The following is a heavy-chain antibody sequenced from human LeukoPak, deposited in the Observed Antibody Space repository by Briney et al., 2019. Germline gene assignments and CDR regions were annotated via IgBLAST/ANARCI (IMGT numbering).Heavy chain of an antibody. D-gene: IGHD3-22*01. V-gene: IGHV4-39*07. CDR2: IYYSGST. Sequence: SETLSLTCTVSGGSISSSSYYWGWIRQPPGKGLEWIGSIYYSGSTYYNPSLKSRVTISVDTSKNQSSLKLSSVTAADTAVSYCARGDDSSGQCDYWGQGTLVTVSS. CDR3: ARGDDSSGQCDY. CDR1: GGSISSSSYY. J-gene: IGHJ4*02.